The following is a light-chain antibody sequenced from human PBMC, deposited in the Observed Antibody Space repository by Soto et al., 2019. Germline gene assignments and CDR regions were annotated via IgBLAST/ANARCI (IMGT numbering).Light chain of an antibody. CDR2: DAA. V-gene: IGKV3-11*01. J-gene: IGKJ4*01. Sequence: EIVLTQSPATLSLSPGERAALSCRASQSVSSHLAWYQQKPGQAPRLLIYDAANRATGIPARFSGSGSGTDSTLIISSLEPEDLAVYYCQQRSNWPLTFRGGTKVEIK. CDR3: QQRSNWPLT. CDR1: QSVSSH.